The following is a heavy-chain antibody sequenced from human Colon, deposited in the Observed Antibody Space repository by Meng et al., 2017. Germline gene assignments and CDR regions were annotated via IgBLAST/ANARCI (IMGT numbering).Heavy chain of an antibody. CDR2: ITVEDYT. D-gene: IGHD6-19*01. CDR1: GFTFSSYS. J-gene: IGHJ4*02. CDR3: AQGDRYSGWLG. Sequence: GGFLRLSCTASGFTFSSYSMSWVRQAPGKGLEWVSAITVEDYTHYADSVKGRITISRDNSKHTIYLQLNSLRADDTAIYYCAQGDRYSGWLGWGQGTLVTVSS. V-gene: IGHV3-23*01.